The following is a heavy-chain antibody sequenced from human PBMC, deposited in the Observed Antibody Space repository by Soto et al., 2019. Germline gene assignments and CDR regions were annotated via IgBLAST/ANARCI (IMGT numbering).Heavy chain of an antibody. D-gene: IGHD1-26*01. V-gene: IGHV1-69*01. CDR1: GGSFSNYT. CDR2: VIPMFRST. CDR3: GRGFKWQLLHYFDH. Sequence: QVQLLQSGAEVKKPGSSVQVSCKASGGSFSNYTFAWVRQAPGRGPEWMGGVIPMFRSTNYAQRFQGRVTISAAESTSTVYMDMTSRISAYSAIYYCGRGFKWQLLHYFDHWGQGTLVTVSS. J-gene: IGHJ4*02.